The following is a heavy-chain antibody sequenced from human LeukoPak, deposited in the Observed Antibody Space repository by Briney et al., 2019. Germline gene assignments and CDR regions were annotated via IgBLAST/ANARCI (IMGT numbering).Heavy chain of an antibody. CDR1: GGSMTNYY. J-gene: IGHJ4*02. CDR3: TRGRAYYDSTGYYY. V-gene: IGHV4-59*01. Sequence: SETLSLTCTVSGGSMTNYYWTWIRQSPGKGLEWIGHTYYSGNTNYNPSLKSRVTISIDTSKNQFSLKLSSVTAADTAVYYCTRGRAYYDSTGYYYWGRGILVTVSS. D-gene: IGHD3-22*01. CDR2: TYYSGNT.